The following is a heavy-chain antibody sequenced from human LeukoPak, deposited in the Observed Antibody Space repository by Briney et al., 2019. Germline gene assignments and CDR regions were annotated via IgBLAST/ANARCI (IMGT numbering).Heavy chain of an antibody. CDR2: IRYDGSNK. V-gene: IGHV3-30*02. CDR3: ARARDWTTVTTFDY. CDR1: GFTFSSYG. J-gene: IGHJ4*02. D-gene: IGHD4-17*01. Sequence: GGSLRLSCAASGFTFSSYGMHWVRQARGKGLEWVAFIRYDGSNKYYADSVKGRFTISRDNSKNTLFLQMNSLRAEDTAVYYCARARDWTTVTTFDYWGQGTLVTVSS.